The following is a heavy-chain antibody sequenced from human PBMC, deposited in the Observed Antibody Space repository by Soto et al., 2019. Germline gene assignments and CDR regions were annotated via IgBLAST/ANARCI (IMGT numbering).Heavy chain of an antibody. V-gene: IGHV4-61*01. CDR2: IYYSGST. CDR1: GGSVSSGSYY. CDR3: ARTRYYFDY. J-gene: IGHJ4*02. Sequence: ETLSLTCTVSGGSVSSGSYYWSWIRQPPGKGLEWIGYIYYSGSTNYNPSLKSRVTISVDTSKNQFSLKLSSVTAADTAVYYCARTRYYFDYWGQGTLVTVSS.